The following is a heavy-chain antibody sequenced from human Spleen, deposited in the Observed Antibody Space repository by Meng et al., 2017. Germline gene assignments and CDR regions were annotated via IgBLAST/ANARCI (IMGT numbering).Heavy chain of an antibody. CDR3: ARWDYYGSGSSDRDAFDI. CDR2: IYPGDSDT. J-gene: IGHJ3*02. Sequence: GESLKISCKGSGYSFTSYWIGWVRQMPGKGLEWMGIIYPGDSDTRYSPSFQGQVTISADKSISTAYLQWSSLKASDTAMYYCARWDYYGSGSSDRDAFDIWGQGTMVTVSS. V-gene: IGHV5-51*01. D-gene: IGHD3-10*01. CDR1: GYSFTSYW.